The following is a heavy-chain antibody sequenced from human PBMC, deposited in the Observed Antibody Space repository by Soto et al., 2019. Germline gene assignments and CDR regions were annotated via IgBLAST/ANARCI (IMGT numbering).Heavy chain of an antibody. CDR2: FDPEDGET. CDR1: GYTLTELS. Sequence: ASVKVSCKVSGYTLTELSMHWVRQAPGKGLEWMGGFDPEDGETIYAQKFQGRVTMTEDTSTDTAYMELSSLRSEDTAVYYCATVPYSSSLPRPQFQNPYYYYGMDVWGQGTTVTVSS. CDR3: ATVPYSSSLPRPQFQNPYYYYGMDV. V-gene: IGHV1-24*01. J-gene: IGHJ6*02. D-gene: IGHD6-13*01.